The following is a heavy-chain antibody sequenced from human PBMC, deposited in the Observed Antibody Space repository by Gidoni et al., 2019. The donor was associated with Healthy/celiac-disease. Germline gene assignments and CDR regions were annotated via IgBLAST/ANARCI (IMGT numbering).Heavy chain of an antibody. CDR1: GGSFSGYY. CDR3: AREGQGAATITRWYFDL. Sequence: QVQLQQWGAGLLKPSETLSLTCAVYGGSFSGYYWSWIRHPPGKGLEWIGEINHSGSTNYNPSLKSRVTISVDTSKNQFSLKLSSVTAADTAVYYCAREGQGAATITRWYFDLWGRGTLVTVSS. CDR2: INHSGST. J-gene: IGHJ2*01. D-gene: IGHD5-12*01. V-gene: IGHV4-34*01.